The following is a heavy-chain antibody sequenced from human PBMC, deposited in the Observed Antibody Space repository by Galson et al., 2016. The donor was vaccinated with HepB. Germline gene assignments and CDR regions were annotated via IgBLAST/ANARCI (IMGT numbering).Heavy chain of an antibody. CDR2: IGTAGDT. V-gene: IGHV3-13*04. CDR1: GFNSRSYD. CDR3: TRGYQDHFDY. Sequence: SLRLSCAVSGFNSRSYDMHWVRQTTGKGLEWVSDIGTAGDTYYQDSVKGRFTISRDSAKNSLYLQMNGLRAGDTAVYYCTRGYQDHFDYWGQGTLVTVSS. D-gene: IGHD2-2*01. J-gene: IGHJ4*02.